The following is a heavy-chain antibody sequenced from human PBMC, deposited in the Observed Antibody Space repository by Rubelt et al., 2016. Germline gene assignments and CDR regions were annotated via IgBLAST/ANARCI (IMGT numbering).Heavy chain of an antibody. J-gene: IGHJ4*02. CDR2: IIKDGSQT. Sequence: LQLQESGPGLVKPSDTLSLSCTVSGGSISTGSYYWGWIRQAPGTGLEWVANIIKDGSQTNYLDSVKGRFSISRDNAKNTLYLQMNSLVAEVTAVYCGATAGVYYSDSSGSPGYWGQGSLVTVSS. V-gene: IGHV3-7*01. CDR1: GGSISTGSYY. D-gene: IGHD3-22*01. CDR3: ATAGVYYSDSSGSPGY.